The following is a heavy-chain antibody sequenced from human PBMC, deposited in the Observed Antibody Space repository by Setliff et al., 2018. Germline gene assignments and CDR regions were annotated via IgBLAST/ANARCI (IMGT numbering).Heavy chain of an antibody. Sequence: SETLSLTCSVTGDSMSNFFWSWIRQPPGKGLEWIGYYRSGSTNYSPSLKSRVTVSADRSRNQFSLNLNSVTAADTAVYYCLRIRLVPHGHSWGQGTLVTVSS. CDR3: LRIRLVPHGHS. J-gene: IGHJ4*02. CDR1: GDSMSNFF. V-gene: IGHV4-4*08. D-gene: IGHD2-15*01. CDR2: YRSGST.